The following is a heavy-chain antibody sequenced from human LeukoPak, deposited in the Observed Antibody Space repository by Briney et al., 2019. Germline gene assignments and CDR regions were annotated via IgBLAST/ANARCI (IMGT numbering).Heavy chain of an antibody. CDR1: GGSFSGYY. CDR3: ARARNRDCSSARCPLPQHYYYYGMDV. CDR2: INHTGST. Sequence: SETLSLTCAVYGGSFSGYYWSWIRQPPGKGLEWIGEINHTGSTNYNPSLKSRVTISVDTSKNQFSLKLSSVTAADTAVYYCARARNRDCSSARCPLPQHYYYYGMDVWGQGTTVTVSS. V-gene: IGHV4-34*01. J-gene: IGHJ6*02. D-gene: IGHD2-2*01.